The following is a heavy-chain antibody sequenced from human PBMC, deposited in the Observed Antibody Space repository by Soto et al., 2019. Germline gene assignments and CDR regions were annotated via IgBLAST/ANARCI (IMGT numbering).Heavy chain of an antibody. CDR2: IWYDGSNK. Sequence: GSLRLSCAASGFTFSSYGMHLVRQAPGKGLEWVAVIWYDGSNKYYADSVKGRFTISRDNSKNTLYLQMNSLRAEDTAVYYCARDPRGYCSGGSCYSFGMDVWGQGTTVTVSS. J-gene: IGHJ6*02. D-gene: IGHD2-15*01. CDR1: GFTFSSYG. CDR3: ARDPRGYCSGGSCYSFGMDV. V-gene: IGHV3-33*01.